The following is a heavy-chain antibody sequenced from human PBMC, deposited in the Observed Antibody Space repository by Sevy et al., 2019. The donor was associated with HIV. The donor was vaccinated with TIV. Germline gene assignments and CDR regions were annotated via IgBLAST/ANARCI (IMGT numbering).Heavy chain of an antibody. D-gene: IGHD1-26*01. J-gene: IGHJ4*02. CDR2: IKPDGSDK. CDR1: GFSFSAYW. Sequence: GGSLRLSCAASGFSFSAYWMNWARQAPGKGLEWVANIKPDGSDKHYVDSAEGRFTISRDNAKNSLYLQMNSLRVEDTAMYYCAQETFGRFDSWGQGTLVTVSS. CDR3: AQETFGRFDS. V-gene: IGHV3-7*01.